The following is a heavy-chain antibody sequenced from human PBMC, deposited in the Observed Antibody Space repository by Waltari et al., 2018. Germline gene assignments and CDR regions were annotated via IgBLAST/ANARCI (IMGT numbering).Heavy chain of an antibody. CDR2: IYVGGGT. CDR1: GFGVPNHY. J-gene: IGHJ4*02. Sequence: EVRLMASGGGLVQPGGSLRLSCFASGFGVPNHYMPWFRQAPGKGPEWVSIIYVGGGTYYADSVKGRFTVSRDSSANSLYLQMNNLRIDDTAVYYCARGSRLGGSVFWGQGTLVTVSS. CDR3: ARGSRLGGSVF. D-gene: IGHD3-16*01. V-gene: IGHV3-66*02.